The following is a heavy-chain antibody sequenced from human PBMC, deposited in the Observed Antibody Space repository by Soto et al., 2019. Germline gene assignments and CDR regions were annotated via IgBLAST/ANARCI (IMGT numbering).Heavy chain of an antibody. Sequence: QVQLVESGGGVVQPGRSLRLSCAASGFTFSSYGMHWVRQAPGKGLEWVVVIWYDGSNKYYADSVKGRFTISRDNSKNTLYLQMNSLRAEDTAVYYCARDRNPYCGGDCYSTPMDVWGQGTTVTVSS. D-gene: IGHD2-21*02. J-gene: IGHJ6*02. CDR2: IWYDGSNK. CDR3: ARDRNPYCGGDCYSTPMDV. CDR1: GFTFSSYG. V-gene: IGHV3-33*01.